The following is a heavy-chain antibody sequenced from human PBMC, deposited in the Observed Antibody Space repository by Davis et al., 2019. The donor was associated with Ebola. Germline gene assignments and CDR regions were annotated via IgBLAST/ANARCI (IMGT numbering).Heavy chain of an antibody. CDR3: ARSGRGQRGNYDFWSGYEYYYYMDV. D-gene: IGHD3-3*01. CDR1: GFTVSSNY. Sequence: PGGSLRLSCAASGFTVSSNYMSWIRQAPGKGLEWVSYISSSSSYTNYADSVKGRFTISRDNAKNSLYLQMNSLRAEDTAVYYCARSGRGQRGNYDFWSGYEYYYYMDVWGKGTTVTVSS. CDR2: ISSSSSYT. J-gene: IGHJ6*03. V-gene: IGHV3-11*06.